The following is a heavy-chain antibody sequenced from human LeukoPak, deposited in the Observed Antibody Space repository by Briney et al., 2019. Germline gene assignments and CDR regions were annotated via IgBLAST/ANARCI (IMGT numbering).Heavy chain of an antibody. CDR3: ARVEGAAAAGLDAFDI. D-gene: IGHD6-13*01. J-gene: IGHJ3*02. V-gene: IGHV1-18*01. CDR1: GYTFTSYG. Sequence: ASVKVSCKASGYTFTSYGISWVRQAPGQGLEWMGWISAYNGNTNYAQKLQGRVTMTTDTSTSTAYMELRSLRSDDTAVYYCARVEGAAAAGLDAFDIWGQGTMVTVSS. CDR2: ISAYNGNT.